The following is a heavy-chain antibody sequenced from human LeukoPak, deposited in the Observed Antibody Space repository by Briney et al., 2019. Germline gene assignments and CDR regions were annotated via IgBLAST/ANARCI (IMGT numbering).Heavy chain of an antibody. V-gene: IGHV1-69*04. CDR2: IIPILGIA. CDR3: ATGSSGFQLDY. Sequence: ASAKVSCKASGGTFSSYAISWVRQAPGQGLEWMGRIIPILGIANYAQKFQGRVTITADKSTSTAYMELSSLRSEDTAVYYCATGSSGFQLDYWGQGTLVTVSP. J-gene: IGHJ4*02. CDR1: GGTFSSYA. D-gene: IGHD3-22*01.